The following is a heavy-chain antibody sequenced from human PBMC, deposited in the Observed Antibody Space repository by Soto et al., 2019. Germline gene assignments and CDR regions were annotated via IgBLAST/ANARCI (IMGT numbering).Heavy chain of an antibody. J-gene: IGHJ6*02. D-gene: IGHD5-18*01. CDR1: GYTFTSYD. V-gene: IGHV1-8*01. Sequence: QVQLVQSGAEVKKPGASVKVSCKASGYTFTSYDINWVRQATGQGLEWMGWMNPNSGNTGYAQKFQGRVTMTRNTSISTAYMELSSLRSEDTAVYYCARSWIQLYYYGMDVWGQGPTVTVSS. CDR2: MNPNSGNT. CDR3: ARSWIQLYYYGMDV.